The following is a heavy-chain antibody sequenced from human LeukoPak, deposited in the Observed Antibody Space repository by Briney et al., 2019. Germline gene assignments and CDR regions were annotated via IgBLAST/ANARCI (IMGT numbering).Heavy chain of an antibody. D-gene: IGHD5-18*01. Sequence: GGSLRLSCAASGFTFSSYSMNWVRQAPGKGLEWVSYISSSSSTIYYADSVKGRFTISRDNAKNSLYLQMNSLRAEDTAVHYCAREDSYGPGVFDYWGQGTLVTASS. J-gene: IGHJ4*02. CDR3: AREDSYGPGVFDY. CDR2: ISSSSSTI. V-gene: IGHV3-48*01. CDR1: GFTFSSYS.